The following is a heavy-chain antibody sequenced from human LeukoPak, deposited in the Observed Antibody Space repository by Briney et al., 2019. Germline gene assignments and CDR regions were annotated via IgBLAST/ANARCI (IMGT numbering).Heavy chain of an antibody. J-gene: IGHJ4*02. CDR3: ARERVAGVFDY. Sequence: WASVKVSCKASGGTFSSYTISWVRQAPGQGLEWMGGIIPVFGIANYSQKFQDRVTIIADESTTTAYMELSSLRCGDTAVYYCARERVAGVFDYWGQGTLVTVSS. CDR1: GGTFSSYT. D-gene: IGHD6-13*01. CDR2: IIPVFGIA. V-gene: IGHV1-69*13.